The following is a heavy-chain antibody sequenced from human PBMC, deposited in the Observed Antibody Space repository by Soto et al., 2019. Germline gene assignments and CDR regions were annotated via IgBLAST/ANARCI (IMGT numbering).Heavy chain of an antibody. J-gene: IGHJ6*02. D-gene: IGHD1-26*01. CDR3: TTEGEHYYYGMDV. CDR2: ISYDGSNK. Sequence: HPGGSLRLSCAASGFTFSSYGMHWVRQAPGKGLEWVAVISYDGSNKYYADSVKGRFTISRDDSKNTLYLQMNSLKTEDTAVYYCTTEGEHYYYGMDVWGQGTTVTVSS. CDR1: GFTFSSYG. V-gene: IGHV3-30*03.